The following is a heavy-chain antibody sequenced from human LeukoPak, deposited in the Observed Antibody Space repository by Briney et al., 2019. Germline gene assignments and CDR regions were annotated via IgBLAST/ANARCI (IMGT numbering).Heavy chain of an antibody. CDR3: ARGYLKPGFDH. Sequence: SQTLSLTCAISGDSVSSNSVAWNWIRQSPSRGPEWLGRTYYTSKWSSDYAVSVKSRITITPDTSKNQFSLQLTSVSPEDTAVYYCARGYLKPGFDHWGQGSLVTVSS. CDR2: TYYTSKWSS. V-gene: IGHV6-1*01. CDR1: GDSVSSNSVA. D-gene: IGHD2-2*02. J-gene: IGHJ5*02.